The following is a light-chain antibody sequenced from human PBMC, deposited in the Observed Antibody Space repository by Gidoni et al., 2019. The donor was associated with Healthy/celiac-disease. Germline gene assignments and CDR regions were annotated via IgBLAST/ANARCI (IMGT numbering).Light chain of an antibody. V-gene: IGKV1-5*03. CDR2: KAS. CDR3: QQYNSYPGT. Sequence: DIQMTQYPSTLSASVGDIVTITCRASQSISSWLAWYQQKPGKAPKLLIYKASSLESGVPSRFSGSVSGTEFNLTISSLQHDDFATYYCQQYNSYPGTFGQGTKVEIK. CDR1: QSISSW. J-gene: IGKJ1*01.